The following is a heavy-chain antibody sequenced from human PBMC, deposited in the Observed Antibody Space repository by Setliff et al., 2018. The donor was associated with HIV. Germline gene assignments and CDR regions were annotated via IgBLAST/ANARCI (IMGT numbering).Heavy chain of an antibody. D-gene: IGHD2-15*01. CDR2: IYHTGKT. J-gene: IGHJ3*02. CDR1: GGSVSTSSYS. Sequence: SETLSLTCTVSGGSVSTSSYSWGWIRQPPEKGLEWIGTIYHTGKTYYNSSLNSRVTIAVDTSKDQFSLNLSTVTAVDTAVYYCGRVAGYCAPSRCYGYNAFDIWGPGTMVTVSS. V-gene: IGHV4-39*01. CDR3: GRVAGYCAPSRCYGYNAFDI.